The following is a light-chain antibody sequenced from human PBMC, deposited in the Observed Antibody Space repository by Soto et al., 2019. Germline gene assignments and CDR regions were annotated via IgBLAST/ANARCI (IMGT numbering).Light chain of an antibody. V-gene: IGKV3-20*01. CDR3: QQYGGSPPNT. CDR1: QSVSSSY. Sequence: EIVLTQSPGTLSLSPGERATLSCRASQSVSSSYLAWYQQKPGQAPRLLIYGASSRATGIPDRFSGSGSGTDFTVTISRLEPEDFAVYYCQQYGGSPPNTFGRGTKLEIK. J-gene: IGKJ2*01. CDR2: GAS.